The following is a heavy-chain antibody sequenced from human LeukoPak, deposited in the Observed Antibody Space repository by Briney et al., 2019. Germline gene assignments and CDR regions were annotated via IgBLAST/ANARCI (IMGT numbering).Heavy chain of an antibody. CDR3: ARETMIVGIDY. CDR2: IYYSGST. J-gene: IGHJ4*02. Sequence: PSETLSLTCTVSGGSISSYYWSWVRQPPGKGLEWIGYIYYSGSTNYNPSLKSRVTISVDTSKNQFSLKLSSVTAAVTGVYYCARETMIVGIDYWGQGILVTVSS. CDR1: GGSISSYY. D-gene: IGHD3-22*01. V-gene: IGHV4-59*01.